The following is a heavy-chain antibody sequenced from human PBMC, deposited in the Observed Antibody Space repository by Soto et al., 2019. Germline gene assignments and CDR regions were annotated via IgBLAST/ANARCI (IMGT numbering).Heavy chain of an antibody. CDR1: GFTFNSFS. CDR2: ISDTRRTS. D-gene: IGHD6-19*01. Sequence: VQLVESGGGWVQPGGYLRLSCAASGFTFNSFSMIWVRQLPGRWLARVSYISDTRRTSYYGDSVEGRFTVSRDNARNSLSLQMTSLRVEATGIYYCARLAGAALELRFFDFWGQGTLVTVSS. J-gene: IGHJ4*02. CDR3: ARLAGAALELRFFDF. V-gene: IGHV3-48*01.